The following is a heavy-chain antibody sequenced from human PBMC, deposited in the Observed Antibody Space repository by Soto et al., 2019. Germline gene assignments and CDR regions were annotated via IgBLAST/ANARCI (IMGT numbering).Heavy chain of an antibody. CDR2: IIPIFGTA. Sequence: SVKVSCKASGGTFSSYAISWVRQAPGQGLEWMGGIIPIFGTANYAQKFQGRVTITADKSTGTAYMELSSLRSEDTAVYYCARTCSGGSCRVYYYYYGMDVWGQGTTVTVSS. D-gene: IGHD2-15*01. CDR3: ARTCSGGSCRVYYYYYGMDV. J-gene: IGHJ6*02. V-gene: IGHV1-69*06. CDR1: GGTFSSYA.